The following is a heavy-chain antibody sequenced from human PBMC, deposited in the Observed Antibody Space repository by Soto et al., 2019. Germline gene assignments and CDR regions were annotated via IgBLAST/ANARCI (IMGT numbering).Heavy chain of an antibody. Sequence: SETLSLTCSIYSGSFSGYYWSWIRQPPGKGLEWIGEISQSGNTNYSPSLKSRVSISIDTSKKQFSLSLASVSAADTAVYYCARAPKVSGSSQTRPDFWGQGTLVTVSS. J-gene: IGHJ4*02. D-gene: IGHD6-6*01. CDR1: SGSFSGYY. V-gene: IGHV4-34*01. CDR2: ISQSGNT. CDR3: ARAPKVSGSSQTRPDF.